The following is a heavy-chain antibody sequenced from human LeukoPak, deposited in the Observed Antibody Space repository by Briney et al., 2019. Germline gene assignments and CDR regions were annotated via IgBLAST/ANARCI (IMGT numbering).Heavy chain of an antibody. V-gene: IGHV4-34*01. D-gene: IGHD6-19*01. CDR2: INHSGST. CDR3: ARLTPGIAVAGTVDY. CDR1: GGSFSGYY. J-gene: IGHJ4*02. Sequence: SETLSLTCAVYGGSFSGYYCSWIRQPPGKGLEWIGEINHSGSTNYNPSLKSRVTISVDTSKNQFSLKLSSVTAADTAVYYCARLTPGIAVAGTVDYWGQGTLVTVSS.